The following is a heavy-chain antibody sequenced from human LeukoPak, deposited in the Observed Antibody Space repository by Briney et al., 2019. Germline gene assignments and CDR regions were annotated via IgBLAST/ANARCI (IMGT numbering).Heavy chain of an antibody. Sequence: PGGSLRLSCAASGFTFSSYAMHWVRQAPGKGLEWVAVISYDGSNKYYADSVKGRFTISRDNSKNTLYLQMNSLRAEDTAVYYCAKGAHYGSGSTDYWGQGTLVTVSS. CDR1: GFTFSSYA. D-gene: IGHD3-10*01. CDR3: AKGAHYGSGSTDY. CDR2: ISYDGSNK. J-gene: IGHJ4*02. V-gene: IGHV3-30*04.